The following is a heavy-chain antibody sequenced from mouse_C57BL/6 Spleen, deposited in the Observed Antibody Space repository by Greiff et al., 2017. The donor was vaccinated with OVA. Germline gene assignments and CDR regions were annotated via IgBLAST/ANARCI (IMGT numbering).Heavy chain of an antibody. CDR2: IHPNSGST. J-gene: IGHJ4*01. Sequence: QVQLQQPGAELVKPGASVKLSCKASGYTFTSYWMHWVKQRPGQGLEWIGMIHPNSGSTNYNEKFKSKATLTVDKSSSTAYMQLSSLTSEDSAVYYCAREGEFITTVVAEVYYAMDYWGQGTSVTVSS. V-gene: IGHV1-64*01. D-gene: IGHD1-1*01. CDR1: GYTFTSYW. CDR3: AREGEFITTVVAEVYYAMDY.